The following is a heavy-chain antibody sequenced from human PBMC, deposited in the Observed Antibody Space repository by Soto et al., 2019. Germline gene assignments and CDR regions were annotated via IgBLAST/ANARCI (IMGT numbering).Heavy chain of an antibody. CDR1: GFTFSDYG. V-gene: IGHV3-33*08. D-gene: IGHD3-3*01. J-gene: IGHJ4*02. Sequence: QVHLVESGGGVVQPGGSLRLSCAGSGFTFSDYGMHWVRQAPGKGLEWVAVLWYDGSGEYYTDSVRGRFTISRVNSKNTLYLQMNDRRDEDTGVYYCARDSVRFLEHFSKDYFDYWGQGTRVTVSS. CDR2: LWYDGSGE. CDR3: ARDSVRFLEHFSKDYFDY.